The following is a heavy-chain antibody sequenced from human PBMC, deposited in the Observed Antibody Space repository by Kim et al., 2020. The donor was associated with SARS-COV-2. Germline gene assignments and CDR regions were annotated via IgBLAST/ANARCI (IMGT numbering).Heavy chain of an antibody. Sequence: SETLSLTCTVSGGSISSSSYYWGWIRQPPGKGLEWIGSIYYSGSTYYNPSLKSRVTISVDTSKNQFSLKLSSVTAADTAVYYCAGEDSSSLRMYNYYGMDVWGQGTSVTV. CDR3: AGEDSSSLRMYNYYGMDV. CDR1: GGSISSSSYY. D-gene: IGHD6-13*01. J-gene: IGHJ6*02. V-gene: IGHV4-39*02. CDR2: IYYSGST.